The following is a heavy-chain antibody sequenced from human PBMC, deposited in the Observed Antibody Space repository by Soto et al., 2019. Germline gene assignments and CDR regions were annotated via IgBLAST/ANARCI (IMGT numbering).Heavy chain of an antibody. J-gene: IGHJ3*01. V-gene: IGHV2-5*02. CDR1: GFSFSADGVG. Sequence: SGPTLVNPTQTLTLTCIFSGFSFSADGVGVGWIRQPPGKTLEWLALIYWDDDTRYRPSLKSRLTITKDSSKNQVVLTMTNMDPLDTATFYCAHAFGGTSWPNDAFDVWGQGTVVTVSS. CDR3: AHAFGGTSWPNDAFDV. D-gene: IGHD3-16*01. CDR2: IYWDDDT.